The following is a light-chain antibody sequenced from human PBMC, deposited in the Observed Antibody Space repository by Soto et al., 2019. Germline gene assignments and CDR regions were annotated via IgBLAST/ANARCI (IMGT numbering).Light chain of an antibody. CDR3: QQSYSTPVT. V-gene: IGKV1-39*01. CDR2: AAS. J-gene: IGKJ2*01. CDR1: QSISSY. Sequence: DIQMTQSPSSLSASVGDRVTITCRARQSISSYLNWYQQKPGKAPNLLIYAASRLQSGVPSRFSGSGSGTDFTLTISSLQPEDFATYYCQQSYSTPVTFGQGTKLEIK.